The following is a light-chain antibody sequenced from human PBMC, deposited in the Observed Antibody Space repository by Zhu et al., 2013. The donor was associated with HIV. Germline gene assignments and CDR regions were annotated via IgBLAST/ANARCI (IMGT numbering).Light chain of an antibody. CDR2: GAS. Sequence: ETVLTQSPATLSASPGERATLSCRASQSVGSNLAWYRQKPGQVPRLLIYGASTRDTGVPARFSGSGSGTDFTLTISSLQTEDVAVYFCQQYYSTPPTFGQGTKLEIK. V-gene: IGKV3-15*01. CDR3: QQYYSTPPT. CDR1: QSVGSN. J-gene: IGKJ2*01.